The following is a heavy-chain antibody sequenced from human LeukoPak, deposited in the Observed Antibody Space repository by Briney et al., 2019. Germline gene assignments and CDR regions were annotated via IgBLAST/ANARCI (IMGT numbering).Heavy chain of an antibody. CDR3: ARVRPFYRSSLNNWFDP. V-gene: IGHV1-2*02. J-gene: IGHJ5*02. Sequence: ASVKVSCKASGYTFTGYYMHWVRQAPGQGLEWMGWINPNSGGTNYAQKFQGRVTMTRDTSISTAYMELSSLRSEDTAVYYCARVRPFYRSSLNNWFDPWGQGTLVTVSS. CDR1: GYTFTGYY. D-gene: IGHD6-13*01. CDR2: INPNSGGT.